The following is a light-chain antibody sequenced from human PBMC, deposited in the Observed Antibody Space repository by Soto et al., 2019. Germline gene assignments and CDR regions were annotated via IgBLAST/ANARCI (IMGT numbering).Light chain of an antibody. V-gene: IGKV1-27*01. J-gene: IGKJ4*01. CDR3: QKYNSAPPL. CDR2: AAS. CDR1: RGISNY. Sequence: DIQMTQSPSSLSASVGDRVTITCRASRGISNYLAWYQQKPGKVPKLLIYAASTLQSGVPSRFSGSGSGTDFTLTISSLQPEDVATYYCQKYNSAPPLFGGGTKVEIK.